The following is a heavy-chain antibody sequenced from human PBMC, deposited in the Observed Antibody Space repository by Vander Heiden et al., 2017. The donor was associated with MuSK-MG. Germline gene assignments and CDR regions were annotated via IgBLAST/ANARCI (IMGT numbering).Heavy chain of an antibody. CDR2: VSGSGAFT. J-gene: IGHJ4*01. V-gene: IGHV3-23*01. CDR1: GYPVNSYA. CDR3: AEQPGVSANEQLFDH. Sequence: LFWSGVCCMQSGGSLRLSCACSGYPVNSYAISTMRQAPGKGLECVSTVSGSGAFTHNADIVKDRFTIIRDNSQNTLFLQMNSLTVAQTVVYYCAEQPGVSANEQLFDH. D-gene: IGHD1-1*01.